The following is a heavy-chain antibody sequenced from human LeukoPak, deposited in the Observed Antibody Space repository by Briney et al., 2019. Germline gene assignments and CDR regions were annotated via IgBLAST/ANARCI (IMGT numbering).Heavy chain of an antibody. V-gene: IGHV4-59*01. D-gene: IGHD3-10*01. Sequence: SETLSFTCTVSGGSISSYYWSWIRQPPGKGLEWIGYIYYSGGTNYNPSLKSRVTISVDTSKNQFSLRLSSVTAADTAVYYCASLRGINFQFDYWGQGTLVTVSS. J-gene: IGHJ4*02. CDR3: ASLRGINFQFDY. CDR1: GGSISSYY. CDR2: IYYSGGT.